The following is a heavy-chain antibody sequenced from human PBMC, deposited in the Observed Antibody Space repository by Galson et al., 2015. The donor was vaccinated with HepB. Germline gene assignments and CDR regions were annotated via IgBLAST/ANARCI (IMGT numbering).Heavy chain of an antibody. Sequence: SVKVSCKASGYPSSTYDINWVRQATGQGLEWLGWMSPNSGYTGYAQEFQDRVTMTRDTSISTAYLELNSLRAEDTAVYYCARNLPRTGDFDFWGQGTLVTVSS. CDR2: MSPNSGYT. D-gene: IGHD7-27*01. CDR1: GYPSSTYD. J-gene: IGHJ4*02. CDR3: ARNLPRTGDFDF. V-gene: IGHV1-8*01.